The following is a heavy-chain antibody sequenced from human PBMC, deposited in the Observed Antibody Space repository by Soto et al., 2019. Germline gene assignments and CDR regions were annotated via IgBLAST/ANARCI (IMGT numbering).Heavy chain of an antibody. CDR1: GYTFTSYG. Sequence: QVQLVQSGAEVKKPGASVEVSCKASGYTFTSYGISCVRQAPGQGLEWMGWINPYNGNTNYAQKLQGRVTMTTHTSTSTAYMDLRSLRSDDTAVYYCARDRGYCSGAGCSSDWFDPWGQGTLVTVSS. J-gene: IGHJ5*02. V-gene: IGHV1-18*04. CDR2: INPYNGNT. D-gene: IGHD2-15*01. CDR3: ARDRGYCSGAGCSSDWFDP.